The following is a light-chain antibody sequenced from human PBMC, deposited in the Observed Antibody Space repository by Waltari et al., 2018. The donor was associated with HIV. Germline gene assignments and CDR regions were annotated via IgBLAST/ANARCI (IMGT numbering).Light chain of an antibody. Sequence: IHMTPSPSTLSASVGDRVTVTCRASQSISNWLAWYQQKPGKAPKLLIYKASSLESGVPSRFSGSGSGTEFTLTISSLQPDDFATYYCQQYSSSSLLFGQGTKVEVK. CDR2: KAS. V-gene: IGKV1-5*03. J-gene: IGKJ1*01. CDR1: QSISNW. CDR3: QQYSSSSLL.